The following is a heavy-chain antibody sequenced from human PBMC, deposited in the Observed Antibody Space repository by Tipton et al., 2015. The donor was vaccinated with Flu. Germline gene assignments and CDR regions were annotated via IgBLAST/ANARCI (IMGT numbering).Heavy chain of an antibody. J-gene: IGHJ6*03. CDR3: ARAPIIAARLKSYYYYMDV. CDR1: GGSISSYY. V-gene: IGHV4-59*12. Sequence: TLSLTCTVSGGSISSYYWSWIRQPPGKGLEWIGYIYYSGSTNYNPSLKSRVTISVDTSKNQFSLKLSSVTAADTAVYYCARAPIIAARLKSYYYYMDVWGKGTTVTVSS. D-gene: IGHD6-6*01. CDR2: IYYSGST.